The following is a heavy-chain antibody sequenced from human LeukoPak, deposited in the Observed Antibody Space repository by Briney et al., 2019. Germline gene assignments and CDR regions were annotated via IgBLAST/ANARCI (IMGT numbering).Heavy chain of an antibody. V-gene: IGHV1-24*01. D-gene: IGHD1-26*01. CDR3: ATVPADKYSGSYYPFDY. CDR1: GYTLTELS. CDR2: FDPEDGET. Sequence: ASVKVPCKVSGYTLTELSMHWVRQAPGKGLEWMGGFDPEDGETIYAQKFQGRVTMTEDTSTDTAYMELSSLRSEDTAVYYCATVPADKYSGSYYPFDYWGQGTLVTVSS. J-gene: IGHJ4*02.